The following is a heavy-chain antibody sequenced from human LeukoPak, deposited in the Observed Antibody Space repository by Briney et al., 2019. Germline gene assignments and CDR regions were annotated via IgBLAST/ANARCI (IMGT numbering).Heavy chain of an antibody. CDR2: IIPIFGTA. D-gene: IGHD3-22*01. Sequence: SVKVSCKASGYTFTSYGISWVRQAPGQGLEWMGGIIPIFGTANYAQKFQGRVTITADKSTSTAYMELSSLRSEDTAVYYCARQSSPSYYYDSSGYYSFDYWGQGTLVTVSS. CDR1: GYTFTSYG. CDR3: ARQSSPSYYYDSSGYYSFDY. V-gene: IGHV1-69*06. J-gene: IGHJ4*02.